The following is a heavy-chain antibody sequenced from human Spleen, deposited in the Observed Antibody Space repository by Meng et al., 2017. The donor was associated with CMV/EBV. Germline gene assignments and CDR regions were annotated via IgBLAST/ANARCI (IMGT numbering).Heavy chain of an antibody. CDR1: GFTFSSYA. CDR3: ARGEAPGPYLGPEKYPLDY. Sequence: ETLSLTCVASGFTFSSYAMHWVRQAPGKGLEYVSAISSNAGSIHYADSVKGRFTISRDNSKNTLYLQMGSLRAEDMAVYYCARGEAPGPYLGPEKYPLDYWGQGTLVTVSS. CDR2: ISSNAGSI. J-gene: IGHJ4*02. V-gene: IGHV3-64*02. D-gene: IGHD3-3*02.